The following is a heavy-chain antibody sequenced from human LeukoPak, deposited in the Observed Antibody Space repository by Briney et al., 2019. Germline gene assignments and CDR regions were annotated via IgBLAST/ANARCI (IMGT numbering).Heavy chain of an antibody. CDR1: GFTFSTYW. CDR3: ARAPSEIGGYYPEYFRH. D-gene: IGHD3-22*01. Sequence: GGSLRLSCAASGFTFSTYWMHWVRQAPGKGLVWVSRIKSDGSTNYADSVKDRFTISRDNAKNTVSLQMNSLRPEDTGVYYCARAPSEIGGYYPEYFRHWGQGTLVTVSS. CDR2: IKSDGST. J-gene: IGHJ1*01. V-gene: IGHV3-74*01.